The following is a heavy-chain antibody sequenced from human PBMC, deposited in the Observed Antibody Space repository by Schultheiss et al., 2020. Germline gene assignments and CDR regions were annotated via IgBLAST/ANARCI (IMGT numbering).Heavy chain of an antibody. V-gene: IGHV3-15*01. CDR2: IKSKTDGGTT. D-gene: IGHD3-10*01. J-gene: IGHJ4*02. CDR1: GFTFSNAW. Sequence: GGSLRLSCAASGFTFSNAWMSWVRQAPGKGLEWVGRIKSKTDGGTTDYAAPVKGRFTISRDDSKNTLYLQRNSLKTVDSAVYYCTTDRYGSGSLLDYWGQGNLGTVSS. CDR3: TTDRYGSGSLLDY.